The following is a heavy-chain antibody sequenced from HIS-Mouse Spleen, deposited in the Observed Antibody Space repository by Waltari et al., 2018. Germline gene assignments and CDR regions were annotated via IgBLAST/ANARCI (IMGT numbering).Heavy chain of an antibody. CDR1: GGSLSSGCYY. D-gene: IGHD3-3*01. CDR3: ARSPYYDFWSGYSDNWFDP. J-gene: IGHJ5*02. CDR2: IYYSGST. V-gene: IGHV4-31*03. Sequence: QVQLQESGPGLVKPSQTLSLTCTVPGGSLSSGCYYWSWILQHLGKGLEWIGYIYYSGSTSYNPSLKSRVTISVDTSKNQFSLKLSSVTAADTAVYYCARSPYYDFWSGYSDNWFDPWGQGTLVTVSS.